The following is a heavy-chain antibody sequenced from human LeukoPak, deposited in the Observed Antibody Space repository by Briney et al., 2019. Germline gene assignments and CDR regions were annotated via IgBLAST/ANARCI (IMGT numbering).Heavy chain of an antibody. J-gene: IGHJ6*03. CDR1: GGTFSSYT. CDR2: IIPIFGTT. D-gene: IGHD3-10*01. CDR3: ARSRFPYYRLSRTDYYYMDV. Sequence: ASVEVSCKASGGTFSSYTISWVRQAPGQGLEWMGGIIPIFGTTNYAQKFQGRVSITADKSTSTTYMQLSSLRSEDTAVYYCARSRFPYYRLSRTDYYYMDVWAKGTTVTVSS. V-gene: IGHV1-69*06.